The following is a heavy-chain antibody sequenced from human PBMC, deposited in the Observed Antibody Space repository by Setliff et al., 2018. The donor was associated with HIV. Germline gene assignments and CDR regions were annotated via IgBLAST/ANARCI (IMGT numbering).Heavy chain of an antibody. CDR1: GGSISSGNYY. Sequence: PSETLSLTCTVSGGSISSGNYYWSWIRQPAGKGLEWIGHISTSGRTNYNPSLMSRLTISVDTSKNQFSLKLSSVTAADTAVYHCARRTFGSGRFDPWGQGTPVTVSS. CDR3: ARRTFGSGRFDP. D-gene: IGHD6-19*01. V-gene: IGHV4-61*09. CDR2: ISTSGRT. J-gene: IGHJ5*02.